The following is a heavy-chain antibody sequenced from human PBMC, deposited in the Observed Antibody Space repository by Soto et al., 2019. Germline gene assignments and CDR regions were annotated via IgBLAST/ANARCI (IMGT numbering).Heavy chain of an antibody. CDR2: ISAYNGNT. CDR1: GYTFTSYG. CDR3: ARGIGVAGHDAFDI. Sequence: GASVKVSCKASGYTFTSYGISWVRQAQGQGLEWMGWISAYNGNTNYAQKLQGRVTMTTDTSTSTAYMELRSLRSDDTAVYYCARGIGVAGHDAFDIWGQGTMVTVSS. D-gene: IGHD6-19*01. J-gene: IGHJ3*02. V-gene: IGHV1-18*01.